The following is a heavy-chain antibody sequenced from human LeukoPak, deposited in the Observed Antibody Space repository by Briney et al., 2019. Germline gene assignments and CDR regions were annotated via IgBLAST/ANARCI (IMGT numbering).Heavy chain of an antibody. V-gene: IGHV4-31*03. CDR1: GGSISSGGYY. CDR2: IYYSGST. J-gene: IGHJ4*02. CDR3: ASYVDTAMVTGFDY. D-gene: IGHD5-18*01. Sequence: PSQTLSLTCTVSGGSISSGGYYWSWIRQHPGKGLEWIGYIYYSGSTYYNPSLKSRVTISVDTSKNQFSLKLSSVTAADTAVYYCASYVDTAMVTGFDYWGRGTLVTVSS.